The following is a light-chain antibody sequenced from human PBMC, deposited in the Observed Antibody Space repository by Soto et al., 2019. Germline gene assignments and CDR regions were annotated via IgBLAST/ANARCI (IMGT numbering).Light chain of an antibody. J-gene: IGKJ3*01. CDR3: MQGRYFPYS. CDR1: QSLIHSDVNTY. V-gene: IGKV2-30*02. CDR2: HVS. Sequence: DVVVTQSPLSLPVTLGQPASISCRSSQSLIHSDVNTYLHWFQQRPGQSPRRLIYHVSTRNSGVTDKLSGTGSGTDVTLEISRVEAEDVGVYYCMQGRYFPYSFGRGTTVDIK.